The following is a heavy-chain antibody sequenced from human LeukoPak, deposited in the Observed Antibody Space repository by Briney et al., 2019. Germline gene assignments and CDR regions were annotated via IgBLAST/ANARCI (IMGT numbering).Heavy chain of an antibody. J-gene: IGHJ4*02. CDR3: AKIPWYYDSSGYSLDY. Sequence: GKSLRLSCAASGFTFSSYGMHWVRQPPGKALECVAVISYDGSNKYYADSVKGRFTISRDNSKNTLYLQMNSLRAEDTAVYSCAKIPWYYDSSGYSLDYWGQGTLVTVSS. V-gene: IGHV3-30*18. D-gene: IGHD3-22*01. CDR2: ISYDGSNK. CDR1: GFTFSSYG.